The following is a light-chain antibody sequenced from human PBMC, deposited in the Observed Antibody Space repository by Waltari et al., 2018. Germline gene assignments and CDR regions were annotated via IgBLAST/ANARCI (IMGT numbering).Light chain of an antibody. CDR3: QQYYDTPYT. CDR2: WAS. J-gene: IGKJ2*01. CDR1: QSLLYTSNNKNY. V-gene: IGKV4-1*01. Sequence: DIVMTQSPDSLAVSLGERAPISCKSSQSLLYTSNNKNYLAWYQHKTGQPPKLLIYWASTRESGVPERFSGSGSGTDFSLTITSLQAEDVAVYYCQQYYDTPYTFGQGTRLDIK.